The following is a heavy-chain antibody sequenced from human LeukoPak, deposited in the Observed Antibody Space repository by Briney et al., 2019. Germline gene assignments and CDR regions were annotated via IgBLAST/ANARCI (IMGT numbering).Heavy chain of an antibody. J-gene: IGHJ5*02. D-gene: IGHD5-18*01. V-gene: IGHV1-2*02. Sequence: GASVKVSCKASGYTFTGYYMHWVRRAPGQGLEWMGWINPNSGGTNYAQKFQGRVTMTRDTSISTAYMELSRLRSDDTAVYYCARDTAMVTYWFDPWGQGTLVTVSS. CDR1: GYTFTGYY. CDR3: ARDTAMVTYWFDP. CDR2: INPNSGGT.